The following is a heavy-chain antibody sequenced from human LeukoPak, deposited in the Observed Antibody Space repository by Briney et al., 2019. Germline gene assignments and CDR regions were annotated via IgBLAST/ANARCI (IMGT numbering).Heavy chain of an antibody. J-gene: IGHJ4*02. Sequence: PSETLSLTCTVSGGSISSSSYYWGWIRQPPGKGLEWIVSIYYSGSTYYNPSLKSRVTISVDTSKNQFSLKLSSVTAADTAVYYCAREGCTNGVCYHDYWGQGTLVTVSS. CDR2: IYYSGST. V-gene: IGHV4-39*02. CDR1: GGSISSSSYY. D-gene: IGHD2-8*01. CDR3: AREGCTNGVCYHDY.